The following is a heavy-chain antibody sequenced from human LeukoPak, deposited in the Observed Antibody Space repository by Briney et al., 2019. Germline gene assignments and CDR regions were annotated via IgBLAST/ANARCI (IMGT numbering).Heavy chain of an antibody. J-gene: IGHJ4*02. CDR2: ISSSSSTI. D-gene: IGHD4-23*01. V-gene: IGHV3-48*04. CDR3: ARGGYGGNSDY. CDR1: GFTFSSYS. Sequence: GGSLRLSCAASGFTFSSYSMNWVRQAPGKGLEWVSYISSSSSTIYYADSVKGRFTISRDNAKNSLYLQMNSLRAEDTAVYYCARGGYGGNSDYWGQGTLVTVSS.